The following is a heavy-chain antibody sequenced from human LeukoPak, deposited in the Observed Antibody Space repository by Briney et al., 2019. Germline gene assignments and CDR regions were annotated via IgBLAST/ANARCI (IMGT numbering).Heavy chain of an antibody. CDR2: IYYSGNT. D-gene: IGHD5-18*01. CDR1: SGSMKSDY. Sequence: SETLSLTCTVSSGSMKSDYWSWIRQPPGKGLEWIGYIYYSGNTNYNPSLKSRVTISVDTSKNQFSLKLSSVTAADTAVYYCARLRYSNIGYSSPIDYWGQGTLVTVSS. V-gene: IGHV4-59*08. CDR3: ARLRYSNIGYSSPIDY. J-gene: IGHJ4*02.